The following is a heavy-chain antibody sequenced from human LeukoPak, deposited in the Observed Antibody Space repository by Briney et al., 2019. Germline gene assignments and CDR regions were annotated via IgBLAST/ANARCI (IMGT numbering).Heavy chain of an antibody. J-gene: IGHJ4*02. CDR3: ARGGSDTAMAHDY. CDR1: GFTFSNHW. Sequence: GGSLRLSCAASGFTFSNHWMHWVRQAPGKGLMWVSRINRGGSRTDYADSVKGRFTISRDDAKNTLYLQLNSLRAEDTAVYFCARGGSDTAMAHDYCGQGTLVTVSS. D-gene: IGHD5-18*01. V-gene: IGHV3-74*01. CDR2: INRGGSRT.